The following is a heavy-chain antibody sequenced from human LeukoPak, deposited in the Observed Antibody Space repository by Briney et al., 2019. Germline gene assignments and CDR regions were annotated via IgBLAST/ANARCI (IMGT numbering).Heavy chain of an antibody. CDR3: ARVNRGDAFDI. J-gene: IGHJ3*02. Sequence: GGSLRLSCAASGSTFSSYGMLWVRQAPGKGLEWVAVIWYDGRNKFYADSLKGRFTISRDNSKNTLYLQVNSLRAEYTAVYYCARVNRGDAFDIWGQGTLVTVSS. V-gene: IGHV3-33*01. D-gene: IGHD3-16*02. CDR2: IWYDGRNK. CDR1: GSTFSSYG.